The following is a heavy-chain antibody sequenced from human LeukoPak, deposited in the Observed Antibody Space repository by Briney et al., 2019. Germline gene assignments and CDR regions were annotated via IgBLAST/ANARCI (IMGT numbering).Heavy chain of an antibody. J-gene: IGHJ4*02. CDR3: ARGYCSGNTCYPGGY. D-gene: IGHD2-15*01. CDR2: IYTDGNT. V-gene: IGHV3-66*02. Sequence: SGGSLRLSCAASGFTVSSNYMNWVRQAPGKGLEWDSVIYTDGNTYYADSVKGRFTISRDTSKNTLYLQMHSLRVEDTAVYYCARGYCSGNTCYPGGYWGQGTLVTVSS. CDR1: GFTVSSNY.